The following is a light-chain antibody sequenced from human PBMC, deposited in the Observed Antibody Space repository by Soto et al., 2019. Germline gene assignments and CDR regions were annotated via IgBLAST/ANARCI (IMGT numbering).Light chain of an antibody. CDR1: SSNIGSNY. J-gene: IGLJ1*01. Sequence: QSVLTQPPSASGTHGQRVTISCSGSSSNIGSNYVYWYQHLTGTAPKLLIYRNNQRPSGVPDRFSGSKSGTSASLAISGLRSEDEANYYCATWDDSLSNYVFGPGTKVTVL. CDR2: RNN. CDR3: ATWDDSLSNYV. V-gene: IGLV1-47*01.